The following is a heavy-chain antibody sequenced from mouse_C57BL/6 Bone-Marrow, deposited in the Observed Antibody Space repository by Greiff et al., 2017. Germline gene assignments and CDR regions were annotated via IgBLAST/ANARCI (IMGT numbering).Heavy chain of an antibody. CDR2: ISSGGSYT. CDR3: ARHGDYYGSSYWYFDV. CDR1: GFTFSSYG. Sequence: EVQLVESGGDLVKPGGSLKLSCAASGFTFSSYGMSWVRQTPDTRLEWVATISSGGSYTYYPDSVKGRFTISRDNAKNTLYLQMSSLKSEDTAMYYCARHGDYYGSSYWYFDVWGTGTTVTVSS. V-gene: IGHV5-6*01. J-gene: IGHJ1*03. D-gene: IGHD1-1*01.